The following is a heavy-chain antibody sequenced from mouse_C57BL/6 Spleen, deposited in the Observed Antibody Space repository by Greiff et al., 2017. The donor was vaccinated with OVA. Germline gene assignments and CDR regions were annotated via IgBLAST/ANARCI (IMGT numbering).Heavy chain of an antibody. D-gene: IGHD2-3*01. CDR2: IYPRSGNT. Sequence: QVQLQQSGAELARPGASVKLSCKASGYTFTSYGISWVKQRTGQGLEWIGEIYPRSGNTYYNEKFKGKATLTADKSSSTAYMELRSLTSEDSAVYFCARDYDGYYFFAYWGQGTLVTVSA. CDR3: ARDYDGYYFFAY. CDR1: GYTFTSYG. J-gene: IGHJ3*01. V-gene: IGHV1-81*01.